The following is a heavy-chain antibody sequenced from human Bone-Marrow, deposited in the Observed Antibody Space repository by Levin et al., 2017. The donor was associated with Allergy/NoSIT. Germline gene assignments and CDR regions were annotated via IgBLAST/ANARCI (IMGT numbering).Heavy chain of an antibody. CDR2: ISATGSSI. CDR3: ARVRSGYSLGDVSDS. J-gene: IGHJ3*02. D-gene: IGHD6-25*01. Sequence: TGGSLRLSCVVSGFTLNNYEMNWFRQAPGKGLEWVSYISATGSSIHYADSVKGRFSISRDNPKTPLFLQMSSLSAEDTAIYFCARVRSGYSLGDVSDSWGQGTMVTVSS. CDR1: GFTLNNYE. V-gene: IGHV3-48*03.